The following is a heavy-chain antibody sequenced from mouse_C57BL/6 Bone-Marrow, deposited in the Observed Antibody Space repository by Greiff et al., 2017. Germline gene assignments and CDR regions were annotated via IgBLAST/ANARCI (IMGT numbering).Heavy chain of an antibody. D-gene: IGHD2-4*01. V-gene: IGHV1-76*01. J-gene: IGHJ3*01. Sequence: VQLQQSGAELVRPGASVKLSCKASGYTFTDYYINWVKQRPGQGLEWIARIYPGSGNTYYNEKFKGKATLTAEKSSSTAYMQLSSLTSEDSAVYFCARGGLRRPFAYWGQGTLVTVSA. CDR1: GYTFTDYY. CDR2: IYPGSGNT. CDR3: ARGGLRRPFAY.